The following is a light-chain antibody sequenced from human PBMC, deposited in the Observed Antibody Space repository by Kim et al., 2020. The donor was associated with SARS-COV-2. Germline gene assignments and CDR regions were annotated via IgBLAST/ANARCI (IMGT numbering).Light chain of an antibody. CDR1: QTINNR. V-gene: IGKV3-15*01. CDR2: DAT. J-gene: IGKJ1*01. Sequence: SPGERATLSFRASQTINNRLVSYQHNPGQAPRLLIYDATTRATGVPARFIGSGSETDFTLTISSLQSEDFAVYYCQPSNDWPPLTFGQGTKVDIK. CDR3: QPSNDWPPLT.